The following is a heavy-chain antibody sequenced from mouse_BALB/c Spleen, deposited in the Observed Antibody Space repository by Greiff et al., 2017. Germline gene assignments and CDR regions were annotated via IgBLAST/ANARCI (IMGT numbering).Heavy chain of an antibody. CDR3: ARNVKFEAFYYAMDY. CDR1: GFSLTSYG. J-gene: IGHJ4*01. V-gene: IGHV2-2*02. CDR2: IWSGGST. Sequence: VQLQESGPGLVQPSQSLSITCTVSGFSLTSYGVHWVRQSPGKGLEWLGVIWSGGSTDYNAAFISRLSISKDNSKSQVFFKMNSLQANDTAIYYCARNVKFEAFYYAMDYWGQGTSVTVSS.